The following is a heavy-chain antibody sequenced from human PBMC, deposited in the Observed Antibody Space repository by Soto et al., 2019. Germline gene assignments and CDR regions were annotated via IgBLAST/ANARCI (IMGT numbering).Heavy chain of an antibody. CDR2: IIPIFGTA. CDR1: GGTFSSYA. V-gene: IGHV1-69*13. J-gene: IGHJ5*02. D-gene: IGHD2-8*01. CDR3: ARVVSLSPWKGNWFDP. Sequence: ASVKVSCKASGGTFSSYAISWVRQAPGQGLEWMGGIIPIFGTANYAQKFQGRVTITANESTSTAYMELSSLRSEDTAVYYCARVVSLSPWKGNWFDPWGQGTLVTVSS.